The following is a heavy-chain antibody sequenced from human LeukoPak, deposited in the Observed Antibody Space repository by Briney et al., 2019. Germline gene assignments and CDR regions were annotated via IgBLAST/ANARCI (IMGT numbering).Heavy chain of an antibody. D-gene: IGHD2-2*01. V-gene: IGHV4-59*08. CDR2: IYYSGST. Sequence: SETLSLTCTVSGGSISSYYWSWIRQPPGKGLEWIGYIYYSGSTYYNPSLKSRVTISVDTSKNQFSLKLSSVTAADTAVYYCARGGRAYCSSTSCARGYYYMDVWGKGTTVTVSS. CDR1: GGSISSYY. CDR3: ARGGRAYCSSTSCARGYYYMDV. J-gene: IGHJ6*03.